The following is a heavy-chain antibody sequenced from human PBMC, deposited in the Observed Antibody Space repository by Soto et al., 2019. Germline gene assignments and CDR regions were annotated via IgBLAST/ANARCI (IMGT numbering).Heavy chain of an antibody. CDR3: ARDTLAHYGDYAGEDAFDI. CDR2: ISAYNGNT. V-gene: IGHV1-18*01. D-gene: IGHD4-17*01. Sequence: QVQLVQSGAEVKKPGASVKVSCKASGYTFTSYGISWVRQAPGQGLEWMGWISAYNGNTTYAQKLQGRVTMTTDTSTRAAYMELRSLRSDDTAVYYCARDTLAHYGDYAGEDAFDIWGQGTMVTVSS. J-gene: IGHJ3*02. CDR1: GYTFTSYG.